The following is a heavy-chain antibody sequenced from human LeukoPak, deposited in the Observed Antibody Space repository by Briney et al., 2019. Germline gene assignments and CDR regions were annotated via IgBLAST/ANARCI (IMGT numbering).Heavy chain of an antibody. D-gene: IGHD6-6*01. CDR2: IIPIFGTA. Sequence: GASVKVSCRDSGGTFSSYAISWVRQAPGQGLEWIGGIIPIFGTANYAQKFQGRVTITTDESTSTAYMELSSLRSEDTAVYYCARDPPMWNSSSSVDYWGQGTLVTVSS. CDR3: ARDPPMWNSSSSVDY. V-gene: IGHV1-69*05. J-gene: IGHJ4*02. CDR1: GGTFSSYA.